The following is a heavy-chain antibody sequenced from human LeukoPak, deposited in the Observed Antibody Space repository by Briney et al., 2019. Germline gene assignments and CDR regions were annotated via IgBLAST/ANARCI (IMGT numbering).Heavy chain of an antibody. V-gene: IGHV3-30*02. Sequence: SGGSLRLSCAASGFTFSSYGMHWVRQAPGKGLEWVAFIRYDGSNKYYADSVKGRFTISRDNAKNSLYLQMNSLRAEDTAVYYCARDYSGFVQHWGQGTLVTVSS. J-gene: IGHJ1*01. CDR2: IRYDGSNK. CDR3: ARDYSGFVQH. D-gene: IGHD2-15*01. CDR1: GFTFSSYG.